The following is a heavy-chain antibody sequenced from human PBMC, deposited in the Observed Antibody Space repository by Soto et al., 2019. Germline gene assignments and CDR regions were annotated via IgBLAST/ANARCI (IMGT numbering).Heavy chain of an antibody. CDR2: INAYNGNT. CDR1: GYTFTSYG. J-gene: IGHJ4*02. CDR3: ARVRSEQWLEKTFDY. Sequence: ASVKVSCKASGYTFTSYGISWVRQAPGQGLEWMGWINAYNGNTNYSQKLQGRVTITRDTSASTAYMELSSLRSEDTAVYYCARVRSEQWLEKTFDYWGQGTLVTVSS. D-gene: IGHD6-19*01. V-gene: IGHV1-18*01.